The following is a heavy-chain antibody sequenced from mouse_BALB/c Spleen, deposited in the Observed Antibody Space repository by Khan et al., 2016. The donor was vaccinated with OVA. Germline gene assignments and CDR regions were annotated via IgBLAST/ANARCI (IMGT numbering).Heavy chain of an antibody. V-gene: IGHV2-2*02. Sequence: QVQLKQSGPGLVQPSQSLSITCTVSGFSLTSYGVHWVRQSPGKGLEWLGVIWSGGSTDYNAAFISRLSISKDNSQSHVFSKMNSLQPNDTAIYYCARNGDYVHGYCDVWGAGTTVTVSS. J-gene: IGHJ1*01. D-gene: IGHD2-13*01. CDR1: GFSLTSYG. CDR3: ARNGDYVHGYCDV. CDR2: IWSGGST.